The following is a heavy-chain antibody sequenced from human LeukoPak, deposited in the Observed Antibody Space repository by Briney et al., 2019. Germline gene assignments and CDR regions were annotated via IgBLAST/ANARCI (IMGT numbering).Heavy chain of an antibody. Sequence: ASVKVSCKASGYTFTGYYMHWVRQAPGQGLEWMGWINPNSGNTGYAQKFQGRVTMTRNTSISTAYMELSSLRSEDTAVYYCVVSGYGRIDYWGQGTLVTVSS. D-gene: IGHD5-12*01. CDR3: VVSGYGRIDY. CDR2: INPNSGNT. CDR1: GYTFTGYY. V-gene: IGHV1-8*02. J-gene: IGHJ4*02.